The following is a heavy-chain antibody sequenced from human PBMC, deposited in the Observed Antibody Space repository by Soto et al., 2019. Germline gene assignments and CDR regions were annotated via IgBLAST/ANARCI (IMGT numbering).Heavy chain of an antibody. CDR3: ARDAVYYDIWPGYLGGMDV. J-gene: IGHJ6*02. CDR1: GYTFTGYY. V-gene: IGHV1-2*04. CDR2: INPNSGGT. Sequence: ASVKVSCKASGYTFTGYYMHWVRQAPGQGLDWLGWINPNSGGTNYAQTFMGWVTMTRDTSTSTAYMEPTRLRSVDTAVYYCARDAVYYDIWPGYLGGMDVWGQVTTVTASS. D-gene: IGHD3-9*01.